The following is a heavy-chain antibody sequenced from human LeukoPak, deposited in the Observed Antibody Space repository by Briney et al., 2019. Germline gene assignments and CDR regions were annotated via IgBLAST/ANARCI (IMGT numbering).Heavy chain of an antibody. V-gene: IGHV1-8*01. D-gene: IGHD2-2*01. J-gene: IGHJ5*02. CDR3: ARGLVGCSSTSGYVRPHWFDP. CDR1: GYTFTSYD. Sequence: GASVKVSCKASGYTFTSYDINWVRQATGQGLAWMGWMNPNSGNTGYAQKFQGRVTMTRNTSISTAYMELSSLKSDDTAVYYCARGLVGCSSTSGYVRPHWFDPWGQGTLVTVSS. CDR2: MNPNSGNT.